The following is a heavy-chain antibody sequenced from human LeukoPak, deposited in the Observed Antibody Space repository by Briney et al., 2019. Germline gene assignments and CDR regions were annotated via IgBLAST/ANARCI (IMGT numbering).Heavy chain of an antibody. Sequence: SETLSLTCTVSGGSISSSSYYWGWIRQPPGKGLEWIGSIYYSGTTYYNPSLKSRLTISVDTSKNQFSPKLSSVTAADTAVYYCAMTIGLYGRSRFDSWGQGILVTVSS. CDR2: IYYSGTT. CDR1: GGSISSSSYY. V-gene: IGHV4-39*01. J-gene: IGHJ4*02. CDR3: AMTIGLYGRSRFDS. D-gene: IGHD3-16*01.